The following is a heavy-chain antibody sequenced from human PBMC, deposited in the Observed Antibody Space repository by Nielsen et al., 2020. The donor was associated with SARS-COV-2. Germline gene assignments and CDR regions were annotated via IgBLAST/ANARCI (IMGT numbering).Heavy chain of an antibody. CDR2: INPNSGGT. J-gene: IGHJ3*02. Sequence: ASVKVSCKASGYTFTSYAMHWVRQAPGQGLEWMGWINPNSGGTNYAQKFQGRVTMTRDTSISTAYMELSRLRSDDTAVYYCARGGRGGNSGDAFDIWGQGTMVTVSS. CDR1: GYTFTSYA. D-gene: IGHD4-23*01. V-gene: IGHV1-2*02. CDR3: ARGGRGGNSGDAFDI.